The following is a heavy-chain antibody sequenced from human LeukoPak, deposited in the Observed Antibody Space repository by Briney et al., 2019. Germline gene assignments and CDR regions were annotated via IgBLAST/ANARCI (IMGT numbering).Heavy chain of an antibody. J-gene: IGHJ4*02. CDR1: GGTFSSYA. CDR2: IIPIFGTA. V-gene: IGHV1-69*05. CDR3: AREALDSSGYYPDY. D-gene: IGHD3-22*01. Sequence: GASVKVSCKASGGTFSSYAISWVRQAPGQGLEWMGGIIPIFGTANYAQKFQGRVTMTRDTSTSTVYMELSSLRSEDTAVYYCAREALDSSGYYPDYWGQGTLVTVSS.